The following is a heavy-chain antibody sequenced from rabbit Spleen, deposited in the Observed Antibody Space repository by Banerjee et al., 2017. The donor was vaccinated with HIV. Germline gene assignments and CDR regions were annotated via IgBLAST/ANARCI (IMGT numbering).Heavy chain of an antibody. CDR3: ARDGAGGSYFAL. V-gene: IGHV1S47*01. CDR2: IEPIFGRT. J-gene: IGHJ3*01. CDR1: GFDFSNYG. Sequence: QEQLVESGGGLVQPGGSLKLSCKASGFDFSNYGMSWVRQTPGKGLEWIGYIEPIFGRTYYATWVDGRFSISRENAQNTVFLQMTSLTAADTATYFCARDGAGGSYFALWGQGTLVTVS. D-gene: IGHD8-1*01.